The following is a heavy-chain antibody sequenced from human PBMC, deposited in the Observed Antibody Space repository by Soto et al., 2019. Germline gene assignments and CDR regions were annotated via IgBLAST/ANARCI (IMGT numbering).Heavy chain of an antibody. CDR1: NGSITSSGYY. J-gene: IGHJ4*02. CDR2: IYHSGST. CDR3: ARMSGTYYVPDY. D-gene: IGHD1-26*01. V-gene: IGHV4-31*03. Sequence: QVQLQESGPRLVEASQTLSLTCTVSNGSITSSGYYWSWIRQPPGKRLEWIGYIYHSGSTFYSPSLQSRLTMSVDTSQNQFSLTLSSVTAADTAVYHCARMSGTYYVPDYWGQGTLVTVSS.